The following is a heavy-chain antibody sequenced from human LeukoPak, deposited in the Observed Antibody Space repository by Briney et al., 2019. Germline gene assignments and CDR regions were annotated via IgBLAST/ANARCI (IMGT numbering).Heavy chain of an antibody. V-gene: IGHV3-66*02. D-gene: IGHD1-26*01. CDR3: AASSGSYRPFDY. CDR2: IYSGGST. CDR1: GFTFSSYS. J-gene: IGHJ4*02. Sequence: PGGSLRLSCAASGFTFSSYSMNWVRQAPGKGLVWVSVIYSGGSTYYADSVKGRFTISRDNSKNTLYLQMNSLRAEDTAVYYCAASSGSYRPFDYWGQGTLVTVSS.